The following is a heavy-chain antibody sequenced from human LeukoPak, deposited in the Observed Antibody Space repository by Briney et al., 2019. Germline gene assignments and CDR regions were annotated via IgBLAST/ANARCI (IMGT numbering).Heavy chain of an antibody. J-gene: IGHJ4*02. CDR1: LGSTGNYY. CDR2: THTSGST. CDR3: ARGRWKAGMDSPYYFDY. D-gene: IGHD2-2*03. V-gene: IGHV4-4*07. Sequence: SQTLSLTCTVSLGSTGNYYWSWIRQPAGKGVEWIGRTHTSGSTNYNPSLKSRVTMSVDTSKSQFSLKLTSVTAADTAVYYCARGRWKAGMDSPYYFDYWGQGTLVTVSS.